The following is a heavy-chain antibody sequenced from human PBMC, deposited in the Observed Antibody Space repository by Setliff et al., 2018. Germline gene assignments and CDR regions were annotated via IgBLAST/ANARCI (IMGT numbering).Heavy chain of an antibody. CDR1: GYSISSGYY. V-gene: IGHV4-38-2*02. CDR3: VRESRSTWYRRDF. CDR2: IYSSGNT. J-gene: IGHJ4*02. Sequence: PSETLSLTCTVSGYSISSGYYWGWIRQPPGKGLEWLGSIYSSGNTYYNPSLKRRVTMSVDTSKNQFSLKLSSVTAADTAVYYCVRESRSTWYRRDFWGQGTLVTVS. D-gene: IGHD6-13*01.